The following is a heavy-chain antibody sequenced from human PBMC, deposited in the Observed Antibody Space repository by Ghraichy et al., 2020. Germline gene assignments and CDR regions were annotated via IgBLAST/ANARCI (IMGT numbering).Heavy chain of an antibody. CDR1: GVIFSNSW. CDR3: ARLIDRAPDY. D-gene: IGHD3-22*01. V-gene: IGHV3-7*01. Sequence: GGSLRLSCAVSGVIFSNSWMSWVLHTPGEGRGGVANIKGDGSEIYYVDSVKGRFTICRDNAKNSLNLQMNSLRAEDTAVYYCARLIDRAPDYWGQGTLVTVSP. J-gene: IGHJ4*02. CDR2: IKGDGSEI.